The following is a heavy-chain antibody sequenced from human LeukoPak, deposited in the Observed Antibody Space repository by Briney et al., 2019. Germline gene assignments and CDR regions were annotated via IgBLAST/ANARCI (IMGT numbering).Heavy chain of an antibody. CDR1: GFTLRSYW. D-gene: IGHD1-26*01. CDR3: TREVSGSSYFDS. V-gene: IGHV3-74*01. J-gene: IGHJ4*02. CDR2: INREGSSR. Sequence: GGSLRLSCAASGFTLRSYWMHWVRQVPGKGLVWVSRINREGSSRTYADSVEGRFTISRDNAKNTLYLQMNSLRADDTAVYYCTREVSGSSYFDSWGQGTLVTVSS.